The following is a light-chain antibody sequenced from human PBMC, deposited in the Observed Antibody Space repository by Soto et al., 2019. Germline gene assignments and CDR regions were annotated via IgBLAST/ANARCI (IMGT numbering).Light chain of an antibody. V-gene: IGLV2-23*02. CDR3: GSYAGRSTFV. CDR1: SSDVGNYNL. CDR2: EVS. J-gene: IGLJ3*02. Sequence: QAVVTQPASVSGSPGQSITISCTGTSSDVGNYNLVSWYQHHPGKAPKLMIYEVSKWPSGVSNRFSGSKSGNTASLTISGLQAEDEADYYCGSYAGRSTFVFGGGTKLTVL.